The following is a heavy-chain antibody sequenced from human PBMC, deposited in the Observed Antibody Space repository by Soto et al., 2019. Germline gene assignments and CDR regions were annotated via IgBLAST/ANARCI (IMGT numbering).Heavy chain of an antibody. Sequence: ASVKVSCKPSGYTFSNYGITWVRQTPGQPLEWLGWISLYSDGTNYAQKFQGRVSMTTDTSTATAYMELRSLRSDDTAVYYCARVVPGAEAWFGPWGQGTLVTVSS. CDR3: ARVVPGAEAWFGP. CDR2: ISLYSDGT. V-gene: IGHV1-18*01. J-gene: IGHJ5*02. D-gene: IGHD2-2*01. CDR1: GYTFSNYG.